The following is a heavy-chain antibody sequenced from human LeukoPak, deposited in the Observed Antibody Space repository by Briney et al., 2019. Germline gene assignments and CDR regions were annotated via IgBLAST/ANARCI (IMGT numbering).Heavy chain of an antibody. Sequence: SETLSLTCTVSGGSISSSNYYWSWIRQPAGKGLEWIGRIYTSGSTNYNPSLKSRVTMSVDTSKNQFSLKLNSVTAADTAVYYCARQGAAAGTYSGLNRRRAVDYWGQGTLVTVSS. CDR3: ARQGAAAGTYSGLNRRRAVDY. CDR1: GGSISSSNYY. J-gene: IGHJ4*02. D-gene: IGHD6-13*01. CDR2: IYTSGST. V-gene: IGHV4-61*02.